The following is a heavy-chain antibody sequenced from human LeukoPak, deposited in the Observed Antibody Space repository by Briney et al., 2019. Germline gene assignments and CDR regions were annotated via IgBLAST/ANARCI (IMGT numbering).Heavy chain of an antibody. D-gene: IGHD1-7*01. CDR3: ARDGDYDWNYRSGFDY. CDR1: GFTFNSYW. Sequence: PGGSLRLSCAASGFTFNSYWMAWARQAPGKGLEWVANIKQDGNKKYYVDSVKGRFTISRDNAKNSLYLQMNSLRVEDTAVYYCARDGDYDWNYRSGFDYWGQGTLVTVSS. J-gene: IGHJ4*02. V-gene: IGHV3-7*01. CDR2: IKQDGNKK.